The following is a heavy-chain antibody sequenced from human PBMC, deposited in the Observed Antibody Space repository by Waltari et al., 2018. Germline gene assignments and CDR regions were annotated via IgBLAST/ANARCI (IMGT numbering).Heavy chain of an antibody. CDR1: GGSISSSSYY. CDR2: IYYSGST. D-gene: IGHD4-4*01. Sequence: QLQLQESGPGLVKPSETLSLTCTVSGGSISSSSYYWGWIRQPPGKGLEWIGSIYYSGSTYYNPSLKSRVTISVDTSKNQFSLKLSSVTAADTAVYYCAREVGYSNYFYHWGQGTLVTVSS. CDR3: AREVGYSNYFYH. J-gene: IGHJ4*02. V-gene: IGHV4-39*07.